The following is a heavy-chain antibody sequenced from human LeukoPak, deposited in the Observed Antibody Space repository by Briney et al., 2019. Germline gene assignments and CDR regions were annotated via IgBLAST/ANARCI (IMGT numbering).Heavy chain of an antibody. V-gene: IGHV1-8*01. D-gene: IGHD3-22*01. CDR2: MNPNSGNT. J-gene: IGHJ3*02. CDR1: GYTFTSYD. CDR3: ARVQRAPRRYYYDSSGYYGKQAFDI. Sequence: ASVKVSCNASGYTFTSYDINWVRQATGQGLEWRGWMNPNSGNTGYAQKFQGRVTMTRNTSISTAYMELSSLRSEDTAVYYCARVQRAPRRYYYDSSGYYGKQAFDIWGQGTMVTVSS.